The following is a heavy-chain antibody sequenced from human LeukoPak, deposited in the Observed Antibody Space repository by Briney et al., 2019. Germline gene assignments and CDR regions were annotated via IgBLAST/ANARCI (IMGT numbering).Heavy chain of an antibody. Sequence: SETLSLTCTVSGGSISSGDHYWSWIRQPPGKGLEWIGYIYYSGSTYYNPSLKSRVTISVDTAKNQFTLELSSLTAAATAVYYCARGGYYYDSSGYDWSQRTLVTVYS. CDR1: GGSISSGDHY. CDR3: ARGGYYYDSSGYD. J-gene: IGHJ4*02. D-gene: IGHD3-22*01. CDR2: IYYSGST. V-gene: IGHV4-30-4*01.